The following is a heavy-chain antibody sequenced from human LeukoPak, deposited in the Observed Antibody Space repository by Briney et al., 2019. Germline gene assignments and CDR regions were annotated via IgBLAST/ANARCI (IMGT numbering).Heavy chain of an antibody. J-gene: IGHJ4*02. CDR3: ARSEEMAALFDY. CDR1: GGSFSPYY. V-gene: IGHV4-59*01. Sequence: SETLSLTCAVYGGSFSPYYWSWIRQSPGTGLEWIGCVYYSGSTTYNPSLKSRVTISIDASKNQFSLKLTSVTAADTAMYYCARSEEMAALFDYWGQGTLVTVSS. D-gene: IGHD5-24*01. CDR2: VYYSGST.